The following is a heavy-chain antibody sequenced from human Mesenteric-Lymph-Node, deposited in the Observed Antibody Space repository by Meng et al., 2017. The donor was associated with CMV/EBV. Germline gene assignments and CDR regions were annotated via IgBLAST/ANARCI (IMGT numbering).Heavy chain of an antibody. D-gene: IGHD3-16*01. V-gene: IGHV3-7*01. CDR1: GFTVSSNY. J-gene: IGHJ4*02. CDR2: IKQDGSEK. CDR3: ARGFWV. Sequence: GGSLRLSCAASGFTVSSNYMSWVRQAPGKGLEWVANIKQDGSEKYYVDSVRGRFTISRDNAKNTLYLQMNSLRAEDTAVYYCARGFWVWGQGTLVTVSS.